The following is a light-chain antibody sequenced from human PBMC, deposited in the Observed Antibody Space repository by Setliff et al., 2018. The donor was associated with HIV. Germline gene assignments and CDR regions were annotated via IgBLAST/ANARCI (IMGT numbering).Light chain of an antibody. J-gene: IGLJ1*01. CDR3: SSWTGSSTLM. CDR1: NNDIGDYNY. CDR2: DVT. Sequence: HSALTQPASVSGSPGQSITISCTGSNNDIGDYNYVSWYQQHPVNTTKLIIYDVTNRPSGVSDRFSASKSGNTASLTISGLQADDEADYYCSSWTGSSTLMFGTGTKVTVL. V-gene: IGLV2-14*03.